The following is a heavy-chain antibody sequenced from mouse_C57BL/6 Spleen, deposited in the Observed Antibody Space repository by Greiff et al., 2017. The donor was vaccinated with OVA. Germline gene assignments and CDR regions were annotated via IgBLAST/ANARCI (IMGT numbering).Heavy chain of an antibody. CDR2: IYPGSGST. CDR1: GYSFTSYW. D-gene: IGHD1-1*01. J-gene: IGHJ2*01. Sequence: VQLQQPGAELVKPGASVKMSCKASGYSFTSYWITWVKQRPGQGLEWIGDIYPGSGSTNYTEKFKSKATLTVETSSSAASMQLSRLTSKDSALYYSARYRYYSGNSLYYFDYWGQGTTLTVSS. V-gene: IGHV1-55*01. CDR3: ARYRYYSGNSLYYFDY.